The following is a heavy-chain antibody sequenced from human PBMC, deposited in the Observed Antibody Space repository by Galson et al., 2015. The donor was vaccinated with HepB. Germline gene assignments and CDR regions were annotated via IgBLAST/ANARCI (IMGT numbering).Heavy chain of an antibody. D-gene: IGHD6-13*01. CDR3: ARGSPDSSSWPYPDY. CDR2: ISYDGSNK. CDR1: GFTFSSYA. J-gene: IGHJ4*02. V-gene: IGHV3-30*04. Sequence: SLRLSCAASGFTFSSYAMHWVRQAPGKGLEWVAVISYDGSNKYYADSVKGRFTISRDNSKNTLYLQMNSLRAEDTAVYYCARGSPDSSSWPYPDYWGQGTLVTVSS.